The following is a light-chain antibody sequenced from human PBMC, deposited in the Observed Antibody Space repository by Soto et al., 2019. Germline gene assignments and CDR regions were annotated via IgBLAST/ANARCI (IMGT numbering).Light chain of an antibody. CDR3: QQRSNWPRT. Sequence: ELVLTQSPGTLSLSPGERATLSCRARQSVSSNLAWYQQKPGLAPRLLIYGASTRATGIPARFSGSGSGTDFTLTISSLEPEDFAVYYCQQRSNWPRTFGQGTKVDIK. CDR1: QSVSSN. J-gene: IGKJ1*01. CDR2: GAS. V-gene: IGKV3-11*01.